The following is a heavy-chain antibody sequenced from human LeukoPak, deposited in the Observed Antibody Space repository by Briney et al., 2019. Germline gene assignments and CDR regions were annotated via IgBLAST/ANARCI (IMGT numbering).Heavy chain of an antibody. CDR2: IYSGGNT. CDR1: GFTVSRNY. V-gene: IGHV3-53*01. J-gene: IGHJ4*02. CDR3: AKGGHYDSSGYGNY. D-gene: IGHD3-22*01. Sequence: GGSLRLSCAASGFTVSRNYMTWVRQAPGKGLEWVSVIYSGGNTYYADSVKGRFTISRDNSKNTLYLQMNSLRAEDTAVYYCAKGGHYDSSGYGNYWGQGTLVTVSS.